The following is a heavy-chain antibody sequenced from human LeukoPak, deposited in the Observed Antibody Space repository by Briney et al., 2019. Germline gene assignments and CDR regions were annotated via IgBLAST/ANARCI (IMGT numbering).Heavy chain of an antibody. Sequence: ASETLSLTCTVSGASIRSYYWSWIRQPPGKGLEWIGYIYYSGGTNYNPSLKSRVTISVDTSKNQFSLKLSSVTAADTAVYYCASLREVGATGLDAFDIWGQGTMVTVSS. V-gene: IGHV4-59*08. CDR3: ASLREVGATGLDAFDI. J-gene: IGHJ3*02. CDR1: GASIRSYY. CDR2: IYYSGGT. D-gene: IGHD1-26*01.